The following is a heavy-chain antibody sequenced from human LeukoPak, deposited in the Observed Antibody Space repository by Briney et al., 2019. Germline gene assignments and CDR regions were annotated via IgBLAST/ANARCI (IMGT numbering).Heavy chain of an antibody. D-gene: IGHD6-19*01. V-gene: IGHV3-53*01. CDR2: IYTGGSA. CDR1: GFTVSSNY. Sequence: GGSLRLSCAASGFTVSSNYMNWVRQAPGKGLEWVSVIYTGGSAYYADSVKGRFTISRDNSKNMLYLQMNSLRAEDTAVYYCARAHSSSDYFDCWGQGILSSSPQ. CDR3: ARAHSSSDYFDC. J-gene: IGHJ4*02.